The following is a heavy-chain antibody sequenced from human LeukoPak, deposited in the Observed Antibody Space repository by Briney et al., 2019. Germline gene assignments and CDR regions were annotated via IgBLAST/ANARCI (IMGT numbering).Heavy chain of an antibody. Sequence: GGSLRLSCSVSGFTISTYVMHWVRQAPGKGLEYVSAISSNGDNTYYADSVKGRFTISRDNSKNTLYLQMSSLRADDTAVYYCVRGTGYWGEGTLVTVSS. CDR1: GFTISTYV. CDR2: ISSNGDNT. J-gene: IGHJ4*02. CDR3: VRGTGY. V-gene: IGHV3-64D*06.